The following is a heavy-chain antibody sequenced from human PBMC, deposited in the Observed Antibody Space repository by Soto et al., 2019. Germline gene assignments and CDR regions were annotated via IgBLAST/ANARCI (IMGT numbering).Heavy chain of an antibody. Sequence: GGSLRLSCSASGFTFSDYGMHWVRQAPGKGLEWVAVISYDGSNKYYADSVKGRFTISRDNSKNTLYLQMNSLRAEDTAVYYCVRGYDILTGSPHFDYWGQGTLVTVPS. J-gene: IGHJ4*02. CDR1: GFTFSDYG. D-gene: IGHD3-9*01. V-gene: IGHV3-30*03. CDR3: VRGYDILTGSPHFDY. CDR2: ISYDGSNK.